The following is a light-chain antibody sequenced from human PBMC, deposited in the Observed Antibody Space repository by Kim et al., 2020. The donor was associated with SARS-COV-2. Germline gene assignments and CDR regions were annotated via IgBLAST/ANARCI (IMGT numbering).Light chain of an antibody. Sequence: DIQMTQSPSSLSASVGDRVTITCQASQSISNYLNWYQQKPGQAPNFLIYAASSLQSGVPSRFSGSGSGTYFTLTINSLQPEDSATYYCQQTYSTPYTFGQGTKLEI. J-gene: IGKJ2*01. CDR2: AAS. V-gene: IGKV1-39*01. CDR3: QQTYSTPYT. CDR1: QSISNY.